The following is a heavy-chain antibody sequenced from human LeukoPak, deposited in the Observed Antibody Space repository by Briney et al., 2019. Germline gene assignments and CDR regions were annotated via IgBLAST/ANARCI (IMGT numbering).Heavy chain of an antibody. V-gene: IGHV3-49*03. D-gene: IGHD3-10*01. Sequence: PGGSLGLSCTASGFTFGDYAVSWFRQAPGQGLEWVGFIRNKAFGGSTEYAASVKGRFTISRDDSEGIAYLQMNSLKSEDTAVYYCTRDEYGSGSPFDPWGQGTLVTVSS. J-gene: IGHJ5*02. CDR2: IRNKAFGGST. CDR3: TRDEYGSGSPFDP. CDR1: GFTFGDYA.